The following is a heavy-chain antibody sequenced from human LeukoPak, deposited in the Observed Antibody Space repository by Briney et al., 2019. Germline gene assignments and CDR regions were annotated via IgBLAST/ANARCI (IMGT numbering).Heavy chain of an antibody. Sequence: PGGSLRLSCLASGFTFRHYAMNRVRQAPGKGLEWVSAISFSGGLTYYADSVKGRFTISRDNSKNTLYLEMNSLRAEDTAVYYCAKITEYCSGGSCYTGDYWGQGTLVTVSS. J-gene: IGHJ4*02. CDR3: AKITEYCSGGSCYTGDY. D-gene: IGHD2-15*01. V-gene: IGHV3-23*01. CDR1: GFTFRHYA. CDR2: ISFSGGLT.